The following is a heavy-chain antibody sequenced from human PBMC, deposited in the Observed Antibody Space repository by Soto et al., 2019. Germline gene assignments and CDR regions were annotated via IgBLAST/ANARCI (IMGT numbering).Heavy chain of an antibody. D-gene: IGHD2-15*01. V-gene: IGHV3-74*01. Sequence: EVQLVESGGGLVQPGGSLRLSCAVSGFTFSSFWMPWVRQAPGEGLVWVSRINTDGSSTSYADSVKGLFTISRDNAKNTLYLQMNSLRVEDTAMYYCAKRCVDTVGLSYWGHGTLVTVSS. J-gene: IGHJ4*01. CDR3: AKRCVDTVGLSY. CDR2: INTDGSST. CDR1: GFTFSSFW.